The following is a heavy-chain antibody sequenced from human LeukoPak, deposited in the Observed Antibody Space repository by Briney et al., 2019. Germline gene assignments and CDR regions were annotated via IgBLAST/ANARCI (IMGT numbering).Heavy chain of an antibody. D-gene: IGHD6-19*01. CDR3: ARGSGWYEGEYYFDY. J-gene: IGHJ4*02. V-gene: IGHV3-13*01. CDR1: GFTFSSYD. Sequence: LAGGSLRLSCAASGFTFSSYDMHWVRQATGKGLEWVSAIGTAGDTYYPGSVKGRFTISRENAKNSLYLQMNSLRAGDTAVYYCARGSGWYEGEYYFDYWGQGTLVTVSS. CDR2: IGTAGDT.